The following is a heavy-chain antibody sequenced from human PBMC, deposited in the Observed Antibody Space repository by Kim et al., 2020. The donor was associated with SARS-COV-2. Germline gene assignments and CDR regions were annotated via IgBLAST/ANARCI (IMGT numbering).Heavy chain of an antibody. V-gene: IGHV7-4-1*02. J-gene: IGHJ6*02. CDR1: GYTFTSYA. CDR3: ARDPPSWGTYYGFWSLGLSVQSGMDV. D-gene: IGHD3-3*01. Sequence: ASVKVSCKASGYTFTSYAMNWVRQAPGQGLEWMGWINTNTGNPTYAQGFTGRFVFSLDTSVSTAHLQISSLKAEDAAVYYCARDPPSWGTYYGFWSLGLSVQSGMDVWGQGTTVTVSS. CDR2: INTNTGNP.